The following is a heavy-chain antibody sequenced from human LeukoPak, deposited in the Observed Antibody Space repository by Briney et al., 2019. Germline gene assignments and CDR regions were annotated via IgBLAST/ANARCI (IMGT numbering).Heavy chain of an antibody. J-gene: IGHJ3*02. CDR2: IIAYNGNT. CDR1: GYTFTSYG. D-gene: IGHD3-22*01. CDR3: ARDRVWYYYDSSGYSVHAFDI. V-gene: IGHV1-18*01. Sequence: ASVKVSCKASGYTFTSYGISWVRQAPGQGLEWMGWIIAYNGNTNYAQKLQGRVTMTTDTSTSTAYMELRSLRSDDTAVYYCARDRVWYYYDSSGYSVHAFDIWGQGTMVTVSS.